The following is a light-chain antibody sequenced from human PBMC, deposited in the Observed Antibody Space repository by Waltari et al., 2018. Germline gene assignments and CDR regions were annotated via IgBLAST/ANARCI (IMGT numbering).Light chain of an antibody. Sequence: QSALTQPASVSGSPGQSITISCTGTSSDVGGYDFFSWYQQHPGKAPKLLIYDVSKRPSGVSNRFSGSKSGNTASLTIAGLQAEDEADYFCNSYTSSSTFYVFGTGTKVTVL. CDR2: DVS. CDR3: NSYTSSSTFYV. V-gene: IGLV2-14*03. CDR1: SSDVGGYDF. J-gene: IGLJ1*01.